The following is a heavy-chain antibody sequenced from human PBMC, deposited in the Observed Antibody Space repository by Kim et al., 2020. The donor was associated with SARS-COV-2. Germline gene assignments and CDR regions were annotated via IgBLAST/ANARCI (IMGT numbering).Heavy chain of an antibody. J-gene: IGHJ3*02. CDR3: ARDLSYSGSYYALNDAFDI. D-gene: IGHD1-26*01. CDR1: GGSISSSSYY. V-gene: IGHV4-39*07. CDR2: IYYSGST. Sequence: SETLSLTCTVSGGSISSSSYYWGWIRQPPGKGLEWIGSIYYSGSTYYNPSLKSRVTISVDTSKNQFSLKLSSVTAADTAVYYCARDLSYSGSYYALNDAFDIWGQGTMVTVSS.